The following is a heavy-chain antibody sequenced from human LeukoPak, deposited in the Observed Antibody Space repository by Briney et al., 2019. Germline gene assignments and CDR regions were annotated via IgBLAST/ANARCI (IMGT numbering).Heavy chain of an antibody. CDR3: ARHRYYGSGSYYYYYMDV. D-gene: IGHD3-10*01. Sequence: SETLSLTCTVSGGSISSSSYYWGWIRQPPGKGLEWIGSICYSGSTYYNPSLKSRVTISVDTSKNQFSLKLSSVTAADTAVYYCARHRYYGSGSYYYYYMDVSGKGTTVTVSS. CDR1: GGSISSSSYY. V-gene: IGHV4-39*01. CDR2: ICYSGST. J-gene: IGHJ6*03.